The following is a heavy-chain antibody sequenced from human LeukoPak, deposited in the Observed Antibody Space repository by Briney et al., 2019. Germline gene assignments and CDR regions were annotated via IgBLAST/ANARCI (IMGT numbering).Heavy chain of an antibody. CDR1: GGSISSYY. D-gene: IGHD1-7*01. CDR3: ARLKNWNYVADY. Sequence: PSETLSLTCTVSGGSISSYYWSWIRQPPGKGLEWIGYIYYSGSANYNPSLKSRVTMSVDTSKNQFSLKLSSVTAADTAVYYCARLKNWNYVADYWGQGTLVTVSS. CDR2: IYYSGSA. J-gene: IGHJ4*02. V-gene: IGHV4-59*08.